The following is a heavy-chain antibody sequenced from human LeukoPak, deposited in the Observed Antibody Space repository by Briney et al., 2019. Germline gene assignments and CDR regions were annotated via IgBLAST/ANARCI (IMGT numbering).Heavy chain of an antibody. CDR3: TRSVRNGHIDY. J-gene: IGHJ4*02. CDR2: MNPNSGNT. Sequence: ASVKVSCKASGYTFTSYDINWVRQATGQGLEWMGWMNPNSGNTGYAQKFQGRVTITRNTSISTAYMELSSLTFEDTAVYYCTRSVRNGHIDYWGQGTLVTASS. CDR1: GYTFTSYD. D-gene: IGHD2-21*01. V-gene: IGHV1-8*03.